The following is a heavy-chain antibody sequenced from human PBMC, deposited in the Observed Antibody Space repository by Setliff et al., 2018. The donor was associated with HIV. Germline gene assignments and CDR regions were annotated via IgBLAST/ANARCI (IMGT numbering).Heavy chain of an antibody. V-gene: IGHV4-59*01. CDR3: ARGAYRDGYDY. Sequence: PSETLSLTCTVSGAPLSSYYLNWIRQPPGKGLEWIGYIFYSGTTNYNPSLKSRVTMSVDASKNQFSLILSSVTAADTAVYYCARGAYRDGYDYWGQGTLVTVS. J-gene: IGHJ4*02. CDR1: GAPLSSYY. D-gene: IGHD5-18*01. CDR2: IFYSGTT.